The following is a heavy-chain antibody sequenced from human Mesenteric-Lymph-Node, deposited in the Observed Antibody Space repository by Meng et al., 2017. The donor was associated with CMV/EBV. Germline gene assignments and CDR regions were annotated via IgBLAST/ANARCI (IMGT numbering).Heavy chain of an antibody. CDR1: GYTFIDYY. CDR3: ARDRDTDWYSPFDY. D-gene: IGHD3-9*01. J-gene: IGHJ4*02. CDR2: INPKTGGR. Sequence: QVQLVQSGAEVGKPGASVRVSCKASGYTFIDYYINWVRQAPGQGLEWMGRINPKTGGRSYAQNFQGRVTMTRDTSINTAYMEVNRLNSDDTAMYYCARDRDTDWYSPFDYWGPGTLVTVSS. V-gene: IGHV1-2*06.